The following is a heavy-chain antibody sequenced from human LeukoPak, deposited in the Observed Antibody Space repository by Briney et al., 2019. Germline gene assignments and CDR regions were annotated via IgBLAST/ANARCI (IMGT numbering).Heavy chain of an antibody. J-gene: IGHJ4*02. Sequence: ASVKVSCKASGGTFSSYGISWVRQAPGQGLEWMGWISAYNGNTNYAQKLQGRVTMTTDTSTSTAYMELRSLRSDDTAVYYCARAYYDILTGYLYYFDYWGQGTLVTVSS. V-gene: IGHV1-18*01. CDR2: ISAYNGNT. CDR1: GGTFSSYG. D-gene: IGHD3-9*01. CDR3: ARAYYDILTGYLYYFDY.